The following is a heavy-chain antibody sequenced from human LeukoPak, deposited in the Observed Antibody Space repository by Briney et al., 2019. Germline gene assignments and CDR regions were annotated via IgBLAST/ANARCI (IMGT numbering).Heavy chain of an antibody. Sequence: SETLSLTCTVSGGSISSYYWSWIRQPPGKGLEWIGYIYYSGSTNYNPSLKSRVTISVDTSKNQFSLKLSSVTAADTAVYYCASVVVSDAFDIWGQGTMVTVSS. J-gene: IGHJ3*02. CDR1: GGSISSYY. CDR2: IYYSGST. CDR3: ASVVVSDAFDI. D-gene: IGHD2-2*01. V-gene: IGHV4-59*01.